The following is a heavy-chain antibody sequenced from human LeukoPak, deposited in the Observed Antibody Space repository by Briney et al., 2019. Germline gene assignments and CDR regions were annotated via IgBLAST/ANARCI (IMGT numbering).Heavy chain of an antibody. Sequence: SETLSLTCAVSGGSISTRYYYWGWPRQPPGKGLERIGTIHDSGSTYYSPSLKSQVTISVDTSNNQFSLKLSSVTAGDTAVYYCASLYFYGSGSFPNYWGQGILVTVST. CDR3: ASLYFYGSGSFPNY. CDR2: IHDSGST. V-gene: IGHV4-39*01. CDR1: GGSISTRYYY. D-gene: IGHD3-10*01. J-gene: IGHJ4*02.